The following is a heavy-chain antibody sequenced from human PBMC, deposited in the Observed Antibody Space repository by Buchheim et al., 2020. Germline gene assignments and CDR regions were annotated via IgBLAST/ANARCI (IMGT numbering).Heavy chain of an antibody. CDR1: GFTFNNYA. Sequence: EVQLLESGGGLVQPGGSLRLSCADSGFTFNNYAMNWVRQVPGKGLEWVSGIIGSGSRTYYADSVKGRLTILSDNSTGTLYLQMNSLRAEDTAVYYCAKGGYCSSSDCYRAYYYYNMDAWGQGTT. V-gene: IGHV3-23*01. J-gene: IGHJ6*02. CDR2: IIGSGSRT. CDR3: AKGGYCSSSDCYRAYYYYNMDA. D-gene: IGHD2-2*01.